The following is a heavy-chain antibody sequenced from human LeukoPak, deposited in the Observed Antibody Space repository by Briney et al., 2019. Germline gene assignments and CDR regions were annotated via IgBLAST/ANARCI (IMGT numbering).Heavy chain of an antibody. J-gene: IGHJ4*02. CDR3: ARDTLGEGEDANYAVYYFDY. CDR2: ISSSGLTI. Sequence: PGGSLRLSCAVSGFTFSDYYISWIRQAPGKGLEWVSYISSSGLTIYYADSVKGRFTISRDNGKNTLDLQMNSLRADDTAVYYCARDTLGEGEDANYAVYYFDYWGQGTVVTVSS. D-gene: IGHD4/OR15-4a*01. CDR1: GFTFSDYY. V-gene: IGHV3-11*04.